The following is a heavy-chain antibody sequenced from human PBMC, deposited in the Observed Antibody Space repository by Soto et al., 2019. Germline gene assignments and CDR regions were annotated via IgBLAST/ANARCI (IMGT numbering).Heavy chain of an antibody. CDR3: ASGDYYDSSGYYPDAFDI. CDR2: INHSGST. CDR1: GGSFSGYY. Sequence: SETLSLTCAVYGGSFSGYYWSWIRQPPGKGLEWIGEINHSGSTNYNPSLKSRVTISVDTSKNQFSLKLSSVTAADTAVYYCASGDYYDSSGYYPDAFDIWGQGTMVTVS. V-gene: IGHV4-34*01. D-gene: IGHD3-22*01. J-gene: IGHJ3*02.